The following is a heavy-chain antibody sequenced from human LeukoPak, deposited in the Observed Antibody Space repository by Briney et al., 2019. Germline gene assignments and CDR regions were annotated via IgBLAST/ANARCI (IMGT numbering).Heavy chain of an antibody. V-gene: IGHV1-2*02. J-gene: IGHJ4*02. CDR3: ARVSVAAAGTFYFDY. CDR2: INPNSGGT. D-gene: IGHD6-13*01. Sequence: ASVKVSCKASGYTFTGHYMHWVRQAPGQGLEWMGWINPNSGGTNYAQKFQGRVTMTRDTSISTAYMELSRLRSDDTAVYYCARVSVAAAGTFYFDYWGQGTLVTVSS. CDR1: GYTFTGHY.